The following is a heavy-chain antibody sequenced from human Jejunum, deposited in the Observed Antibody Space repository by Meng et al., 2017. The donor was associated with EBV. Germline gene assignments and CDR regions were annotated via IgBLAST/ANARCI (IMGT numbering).Heavy chain of an antibody. CDR1: GASITDYN. V-gene: IGHV4-59*01. CDR3: ARAYYYGSGNYAWFGP. Sequence: QGPPQESGPGLVNPSETPSLTFTVSGASITDYNWSWIRLSPGEGLEWIGYISSGGFTNPNPSLKSRVAMSADTSKNQISLKLTSVTTADTAFYYCARAYYYGSGNYAWFGPWGPGTLVTVSS. D-gene: IGHD3-10*01. J-gene: IGHJ5*02. CDR2: ISSGGFT.